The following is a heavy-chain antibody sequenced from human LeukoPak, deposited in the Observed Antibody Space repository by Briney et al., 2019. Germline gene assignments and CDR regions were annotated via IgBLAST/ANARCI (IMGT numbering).Heavy chain of an antibody. D-gene: IGHD2-2*01. Sequence: ASVKVSCKASGYTFIVYNITWVRQAPGQGLEWMGWISTYNGNTDYAQNLRDRVTMTRDTSTSTAYMELRSLRSDDTAVYYCARLADCSSSSCRSFDYWGQGTLVTVSS. CDR1: GYTFIVYN. V-gene: IGHV1-18*01. J-gene: IGHJ4*02. CDR2: ISTYNGNT. CDR3: ARLADCSSSSCRSFDY.